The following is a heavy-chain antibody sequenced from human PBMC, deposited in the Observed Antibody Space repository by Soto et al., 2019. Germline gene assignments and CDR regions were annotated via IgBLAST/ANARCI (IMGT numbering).Heavy chain of an antibody. CDR3: ARVGAGDGGWFDP. Sequence: QVQLVQSGAEVKKPGASVKVSCKASGYTFTGYYMHWVRQAPGQGLEWMGWINPNSGATDYAHKFQGRVTMTRDTSISTAYMELSSLTSDDTAVYYCARVGAGDGGWFDPWGQGTLVTVSS. V-gene: IGHV1-2*02. J-gene: IGHJ5*02. D-gene: IGHD3-16*01. CDR2: INPNSGAT. CDR1: GYTFTGYY.